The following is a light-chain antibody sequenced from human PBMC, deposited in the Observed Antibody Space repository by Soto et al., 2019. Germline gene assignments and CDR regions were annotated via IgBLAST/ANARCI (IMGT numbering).Light chain of an antibody. Sequence: QSVLTQPPSASGTPGQRVTISCSGGSSNIGGNTVNWYQQLPGTAPKLLIYNDDERPSGVPARFTGSKSGTSSSLAISGLQSDDEADYYCSSWDDSLNVVVFGGGTKLTVL. CDR1: SSNIGGNT. J-gene: IGLJ2*01. CDR3: SSWDDSLNVVV. V-gene: IGLV1-44*01. CDR2: NDD.